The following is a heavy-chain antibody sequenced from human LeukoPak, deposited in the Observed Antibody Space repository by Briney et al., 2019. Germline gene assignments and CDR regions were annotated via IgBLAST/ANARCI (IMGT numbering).Heavy chain of an antibody. CDR1: GFTFSTYG. J-gene: IGHJ6*03. Sequence: GGSLRLSCAASGFTFSTYGMHWVRQAPGMGLEWVSFIRYDGLNKYYAESVRGRFTISRHNSGNTLYLQMNSLTADDTAVYYCEKASTPVVLSFSDYHMDVWGKGTAVTVSS. CDR2: IRYDGLNK. D-gene: IGHD2-2*01. CDR3: EKASTPVVLSFSDYHMDV. V-gene: IGHV3-30*02.